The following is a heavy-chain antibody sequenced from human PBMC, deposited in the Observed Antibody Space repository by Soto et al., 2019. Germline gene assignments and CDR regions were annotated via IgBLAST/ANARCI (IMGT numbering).Heavy chain of an antibody. J-gene: IGHJ5*02. CDR1: GGSISSGGYY. CDR3: ARGTHLGGSYFGFRSDQNNWIDP. D-gene: IGHD1-26*01. CDR2: IYYSGST. V-gene: IGHV4-31*03. Sequence: SETLSLTCTVSGGSISSGGYYWSWIRQHPGKGLEWIGYIYYSGSTYYNPSLKSRVTISVDTSKNQFSLKLSSVTAADTAVYYCARGTHLGGSYFGFRSDQNNWIDPWGQGTLVTVSS.